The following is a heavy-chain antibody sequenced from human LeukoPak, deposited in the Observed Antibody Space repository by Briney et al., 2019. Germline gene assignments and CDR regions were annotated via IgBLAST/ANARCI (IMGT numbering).Heavy chain of an antibody. CDR2: MSHNGDST. Sequence: AAVKVSCKASGYPFTKFYMHWVRQAPGHGLEWMGLMSHNGDSTLYLQKFQGRVTMTRDTSTSTDYMELSSLRSEDTAVYYCARDNSDTVKGECSGACYWWFDPWGQGTLVTVSS. D-gene: IGHD6-19*01. CDR1: GYPFTKFY. J-gene: IGHJ5*02. CDR3: ARDNSDTVKGECSGACYWWFDP. V-gene: IGHV1-46*01.